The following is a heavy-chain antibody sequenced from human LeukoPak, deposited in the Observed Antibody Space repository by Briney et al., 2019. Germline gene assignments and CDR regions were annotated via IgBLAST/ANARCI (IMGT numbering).Heavy chain of an antibody. D-gene: IGHD4-17*01. J-gene: IGHJ4*02. CDR3: ARDMYGDLFEEGFDY. V-gene: IGHV1-69*05. Sequence: SVKVSCKASGGTFSSYAISWVRQAPGQGLEWMGGIIPIFGTANYAQKFQGRVTTTTDESTSTAYMELSSLRSEDTAVYYCARDMYGDLFEEGFDYWGQGTLVTVSP. CDR2: IIPIFGTA. CDR1: GGTFSSYA.